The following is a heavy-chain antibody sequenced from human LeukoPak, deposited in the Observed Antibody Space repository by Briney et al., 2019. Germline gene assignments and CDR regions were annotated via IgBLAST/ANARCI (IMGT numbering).Heavy chain of an antibody. D-gene: IGHD6-19*01. CDR3: AKFLDSSGWYYYGMDV. Sequence: SETLSLTCTVSGGSISSYYWSWIRQPAGKGLEWIGRIYTSGSTNYNPSLKSRVTMSVDTSKNQFSLKLSSVTAADTAVYYCAKFLDSSGWYYYGMDVWGQGTTVTVSS. J-gene: IGHJ6*02. CDR2: IYTSGST. V-gene: IGHV4-4*07. CDR1: GGSISSYY.